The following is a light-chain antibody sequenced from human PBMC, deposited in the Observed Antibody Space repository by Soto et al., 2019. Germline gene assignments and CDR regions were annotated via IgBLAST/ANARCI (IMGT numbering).Light chain of an antibody. J-gene: IGKJ1*01. CDR1: QSISPW. CDR2: KTS. V-gene: IGKV1-5*03. CDR3: HQYYTYPWT. Sequence: DIPMTQSPSTLSAFVGDRVTITCRASQSISPWLAWYQQKPGKVPKLLIHKTSSLESGVPSRFSGSGSGTEFALTISSLQPDDFATYYCHQYYTYPWTFGQGTKVEFK.